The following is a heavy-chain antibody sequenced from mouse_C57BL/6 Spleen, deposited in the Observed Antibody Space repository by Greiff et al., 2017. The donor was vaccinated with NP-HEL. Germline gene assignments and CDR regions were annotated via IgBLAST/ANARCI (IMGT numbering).Heavy chain of an antibody. D-gene: IGHD1-1*01. Sequence: VQLQQSGPGLVKPSQSLSLTCSVTGYSITSGYYWNWIRQFPGNKLEWMGYISYDGSNNYNPSLKNRISITRDTSKNQFFLKLNSVTTEDTATYYCVITTVVSFDYWGQGTTLTVSS. CDR1: GYSITSGYY. J-gene: IGHJ2*01. CDR3: VITTVVSFDY. CDR2: ISYDGSN. V-gene: IGHV3-6*01.